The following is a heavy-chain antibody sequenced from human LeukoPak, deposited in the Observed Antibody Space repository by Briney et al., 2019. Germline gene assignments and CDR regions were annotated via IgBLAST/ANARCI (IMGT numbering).Heavy chain of an antibody. Sequence: SDTLSLTCAVSGYSISSSNWWGWIRQPPGKGLEWIGYIYYSGSTYYNPSLKSRVTMSVDTSKNQFSLKLSSVTAVDTAVYYCARATRYCSGGSCYADWFDPWGQGTLVTVSS. CDR3: ARATRYCSGGSCYADWFDP. CDR1: GYSISSSNW. CDR2: IYYSGST. J-gene: IGHJ5*02. D-gene: IGHD2-15*01. V-gene: IGHV4-28*03.